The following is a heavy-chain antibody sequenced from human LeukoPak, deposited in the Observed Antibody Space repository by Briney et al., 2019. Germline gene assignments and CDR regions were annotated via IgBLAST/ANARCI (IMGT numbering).Heavy chain of an antibody. D-gene: IGHD2-2*03. V-gene: IGHV3-21*01. CDR1: GFTFSSYS. Sequence: PGGSLRLSCAASGFTFSSYSMNWVRQAPGKGLEWVSSISSSSSYIYYADSVKGQFTISRDNAKNTLYLQMNSLRAEDTAVYYCARVGFGYCSSTSCYALDYWGQGTLVTVSS. J-gene: IGHJ4*02. CDR2: ISSSSSYI. CDR3: ARVGFGYCSSTSCYALDY.